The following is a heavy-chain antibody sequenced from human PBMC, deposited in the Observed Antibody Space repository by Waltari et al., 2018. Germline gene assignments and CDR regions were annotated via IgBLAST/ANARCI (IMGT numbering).Heavy chain of an antibody. CDR3: VRDLGYCTGGMCSL. D-gene: IGHD2-8*02. Sequence: EEQLVESGGGLVQPGGSLRLSCAASGFTFSDYWMTWVRQVPGKGLVCVSRINGVGTTTTYADSVKGRFTISRDNAKDTLFLQMNSLTVEDTAVYYCVRDLGYCTGGMCSLWGQGTLVTVSS. CDR1: GFTFSDYW. CDR2: INGVGTTT. J-gene: IGHJ4*02. V-gene: IGHV3-74*01.